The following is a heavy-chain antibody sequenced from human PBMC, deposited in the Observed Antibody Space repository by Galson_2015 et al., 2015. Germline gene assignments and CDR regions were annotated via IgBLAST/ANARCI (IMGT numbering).Heavy chain of an antibody. J-gene: IGHJ6*02. D-gene: IGHD3-22*01. Sequence: SVKVSCKASGGTFSSYAISWVRQAPGQGLEWMGGIIPIFGTANYAQKFQGRVTITADESTSTAYMELSSLRSEDTAVYYCARVSLDYYDSSGYYNNYYYYGMDVWGQGTTVTVSS. CDR2: IIPIFGTA. CDR1: GGTFSSYA. CDR3: ARVSLDYYDSSGYYNNYYYYGMDV. V-gene: IGHV1-69*13.